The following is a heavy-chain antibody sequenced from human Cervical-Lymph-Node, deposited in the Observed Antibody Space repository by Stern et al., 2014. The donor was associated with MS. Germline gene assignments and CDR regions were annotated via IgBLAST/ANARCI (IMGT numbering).Heavy chain of an antibody. D-gene: IGHD2-2*01. V-gene: IGHV3-30*18. CDR1: GFTFRNYG. CDR2: ISYDGTNE. J-gene: IGHJ6*02. Sequence: QVQLVQSGGGVVQPGTSLRLSCAASGFTFRNYGIHWVRQAPGKGLEWVAVISYDGTNEYYADSVKGRFTISRDNSKNTLYLQINSLTPEDTATYYCAKDARTASSYAGSYYYGVDVWGQGTTVTVSS. CDR3: AKDARTASSYAGSYYYGVDV.